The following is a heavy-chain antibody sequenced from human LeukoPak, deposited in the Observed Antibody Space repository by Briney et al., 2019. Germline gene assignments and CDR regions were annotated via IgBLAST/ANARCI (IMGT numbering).Heavy chain of an antibody. Sequence: PGGSLRLSCAASGFTFSSYSMNWVRQAPGKGLEWDSYISSSSSTIYYADSVKGRFTISRDNAKNSLYLQMNSLRAEDTAVYFCARGGGLDVWGQGATVTVSS. CDR1: GFTFSSYS. J-gene: IGHJ6*02. CDR2: ISSSSSTI. V-gene: IGHV3-48*01. D-gene: IGHD3-16*01. CDR3: ARGGGLDV.